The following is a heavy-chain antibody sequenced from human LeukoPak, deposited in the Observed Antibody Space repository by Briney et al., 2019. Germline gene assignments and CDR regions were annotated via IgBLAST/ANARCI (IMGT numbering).Heavy chain of an antibody. CDR2: ISFDGTNK. J-gene: IGHJ5*02. CDR1: VFTFSSYA. D-gene: IGHD3-9*01. Sequence: GGSLRLSCAASVFTFSSYAMHWVRQAPGKGLEWVAVISFDGTNKYYTDSVKGRFTISRDNSKNTLYLQMNSLRAEDTAVYYCAIDPYYDILTGFSNWFDPWGQGTLVTVSS. V-gene: IGHV3-30*04. CDR3: AIDPYYDILTGFSNWFDP.